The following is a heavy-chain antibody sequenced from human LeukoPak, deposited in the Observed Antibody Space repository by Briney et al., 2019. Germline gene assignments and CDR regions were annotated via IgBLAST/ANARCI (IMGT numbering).Heavy chain of an antibody. J-gene: IGHJ4*02. CDR2: IYYSGST. V-gene: IGHV4-39*01. CDR1: GGSISSNAYY. Sequence: SETLSLTCTVSGGSISSNAYYWGWIRQPPGKGLEWIGSIYYSGSTYYNPSLKSRVTISVDTSKNQFSLKLSSVTAADAAVYYRARLTSGYYYLDYWGQGTLVTVSS. D-gene: IGHD3-22*01. CDR3: ARLTSGYYYLDY.